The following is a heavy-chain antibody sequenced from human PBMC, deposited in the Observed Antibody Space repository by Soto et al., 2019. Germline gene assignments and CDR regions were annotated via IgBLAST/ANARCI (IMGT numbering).Heavy chain of an antibody. Sequence: GGSLRLSCAASGFPFRSYTMHWVRQAPGKGLEWVAVLSYDGSNKYYADFVKGRFTISRDNSKNTLYLQMNSLRAEDTAVYYCARAVRYCSSTSCYPLYYYYGMDVWGQGTTVTVSS. D-gene: IGHD2-2*01. CDR1: GFPFRSYT. CDR2: LSYDGSNK. CDR3: ARAVRYCSSTSCYPLYYYYGMDV. J-gene: IGHJ6*02. V-gene: IGHV3-30-3*01.